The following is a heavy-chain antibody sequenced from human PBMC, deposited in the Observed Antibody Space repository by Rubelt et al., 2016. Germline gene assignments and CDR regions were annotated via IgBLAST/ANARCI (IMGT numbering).Heavy chain of an antibody. D-gene: IGHD4-23*01. J-gene: IGHJ4*02. CDR2: INQDGRET. CDR1: GFTFSNYW. Sequence: EVQLLESGGGLVQPGGSLRLSCAASGFTFSNYWMSWVRQAPGKGLEWVANINQDGRETNCVDSVKGRFTISRDNAKNSLYLQMDNLRAEDTAVYYCARRTVVSPLDYWGQGTLVTVSP. CDR3: ARRTVVSPLDY. V-gene: IGHV3-7*01.